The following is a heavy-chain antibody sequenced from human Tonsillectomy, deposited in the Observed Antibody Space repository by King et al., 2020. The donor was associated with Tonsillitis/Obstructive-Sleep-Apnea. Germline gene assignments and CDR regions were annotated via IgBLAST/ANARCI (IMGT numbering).Heavy chain of an antibody. J-gene: IGHJ4*02. Sequence: VQLVESGGGLVQPGGSLRLSCAASGFTFSSYWMTWVRQAPGKGLEWVANIKGDGSERHYVDSVKGRFTISRDNTKKSLYLQMNSLRAEDTAVYYCASDFVGGTPSLYYWGQGTLVTVSS. D-gene: IGHD1-26*01. CDR3: ASDFVGGTPSLYY. V-gene: IGHV3-7*04. CDR1: GFTFSSYW. CDR2: IKGDGSER.